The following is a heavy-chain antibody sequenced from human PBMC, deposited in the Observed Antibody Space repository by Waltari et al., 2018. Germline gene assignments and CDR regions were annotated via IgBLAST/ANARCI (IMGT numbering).Heavy chain of an antibody. CDR2: IDPSDADT. J-gene: IGHJ4*02. CDR3: ARQVSDYGDSGFDY. CDR1: GYSFTSYW. D-gene: IGHD4-17*01. Sequence: EVQLVQSGAEVKKPGESLRISCKGSGYSFTSYWISWVRQMPGKGLEWMGGIDPSDADTNYSPSFQGHVTISADKSSSTAYLQWSSLKASDTAMYYCARQVSDYGDSGFDYWGQGTLVIVSS. V-gene: IGHV5-10-1*03.